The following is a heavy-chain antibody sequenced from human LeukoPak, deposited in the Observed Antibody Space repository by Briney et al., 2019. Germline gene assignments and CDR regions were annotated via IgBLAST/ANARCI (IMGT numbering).Heavy chain of an antibody. CDR1: GNYW. J-gene: IGHJ4*02. CDR2: INSDGSWA. Sequence: GGSLRLSCAASGNYWMHWVRQVPGKGLVWVSHINSDGSWASYADSVKGRFTISKDNAKNTVYLQMNSLRAEDTAVYYCVSFYETYWGRGTLVTVSS. CDR3: VSFYETY. D-gene: IGHD2/OR15-2a*01. V-gene: IGHV3-74*01.